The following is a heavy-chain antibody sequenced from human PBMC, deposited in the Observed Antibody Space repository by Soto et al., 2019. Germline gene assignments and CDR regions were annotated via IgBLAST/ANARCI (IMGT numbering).Heavy chain of an antibody. Sequence: QGQLVQSGAEVKKPGSSVKVSCEASGGRFTSYIFTWVRQAPGQGLEWRGRSIPIPGTADYALKMQDRVTMTADKSTNTVHMEMRSLRPDDMAVYYCATSLVFVDHGYMDVWGKGTTVTVSS. CDR2: SIPIPGTA. V-gene: IGHV1-69*08. CDR1: GGRFTSYI. J-gene: IGHJ6*03. D-gene: IGHD2-21*01. CDR3: ATSLVFVDHGYMDV.